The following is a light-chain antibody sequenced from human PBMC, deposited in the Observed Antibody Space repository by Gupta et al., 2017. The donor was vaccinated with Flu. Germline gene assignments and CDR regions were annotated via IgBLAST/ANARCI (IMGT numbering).Light chain of an antibody. CDR3: QQRSNWPLT. J-gene: IGKJ4*01. CDR1: QGIVKS. Sequence: DIQMTQSPSSLSASVGDRVTITCRASQGIVKSFAWFQQKPGKAPKSLIYAASILHTGVPSRFSGSGSGTEFTLTISSLQPEDFAVYYCQQRSNWPLTFGGGTKVEIK. V-gene: IGKV1-16*01. CDR2: AAS.